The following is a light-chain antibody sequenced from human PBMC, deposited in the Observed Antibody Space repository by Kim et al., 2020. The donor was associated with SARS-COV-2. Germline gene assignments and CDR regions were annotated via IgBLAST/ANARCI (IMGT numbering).Light chain of an antibody. J-gene: IGKJ2*01. CDR3: MQGTHWPPYT. V-gene: IGKV2-30*02. Sequence: DVVMTQSPLSLPVSLGQPASISCRSSQSLVHSNGNTSLNWFQQRPDQSLRRLIYTVSNRDSGVPDRFSGSGSGTDFTLEISRVEAEDVEVYYGMQGTHWPPYTFVQGTKLEI. CDR1: QSLVHSNGNTS. CDR2: TVS.